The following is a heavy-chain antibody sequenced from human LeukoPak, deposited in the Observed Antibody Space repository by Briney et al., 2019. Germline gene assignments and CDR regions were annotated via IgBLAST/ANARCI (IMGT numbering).Heavy chain of an antibody. CDR3: AKLTDGSGLAYYFDY. V-gene: IGHV3-53*01. CDR2: IYSGGST. CDR1: GGSFSGYY. Sequence: ETLSLTCAVYGGSFSGYYWSWIRQPPGKGLEWVSLIYSGGSTYYADSVKGRFTISRDNSKNTLYLQMNSLRAEDTAVYYCAKLTDGSGLAYYFDYWGQGTLVTVSS. D-gene: IGHD3-10*01. J-gene: IGHJ4*02.